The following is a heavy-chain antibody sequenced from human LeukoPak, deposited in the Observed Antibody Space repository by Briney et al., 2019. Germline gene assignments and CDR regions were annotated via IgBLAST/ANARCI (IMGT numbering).Heavy chain of an antibody. CDR2: IYYSGST. D-gene: IGHD6-19*01. CDR1: GGSISSYY. V-gene: IGHV4-59*08. CDR3: ARQGDSSGWRLNWFDP. J-gene: IGHJ5*02. Sequence: SETLSLTRTVSGGSISSYYWSWIRQPPGKGLEWIGYIYYSGSTNYNPSLKSRVTISVDTSKNQFSLKLSSVTAADTAVYYCARQGDSSGWRLNWFDPWGQGTLVTVSS.